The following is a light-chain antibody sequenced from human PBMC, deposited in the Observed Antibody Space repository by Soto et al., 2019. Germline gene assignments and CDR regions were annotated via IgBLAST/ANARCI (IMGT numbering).Light chain of an antibody. J-gene: IGLJ1*01. CDR1: SSDVGASIF. CDR2: AVS. V-gene: IGLV2-14*01. Sequence: QSALTQPASVSGSPGQSITISCTGTSSDVGASIFVSWYQQHPGKAPKLMIYAVSSRPSGVSYRFSGSKSGNTASLTISGLQVEDEADYYCSSYTTTSSYVFGTGTKVTVL. CDR3: SSYTTTSSYV.